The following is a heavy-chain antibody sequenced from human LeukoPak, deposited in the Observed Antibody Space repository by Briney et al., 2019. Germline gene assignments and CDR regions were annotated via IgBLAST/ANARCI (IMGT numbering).Heavy chain of an antibody. V-gene: IGHV1-8*03. CDR2: MNPNSGNT. CDR3: ARLRERVWQQLDKSDAFDI. CDR1: GYTFTSYD. Sequence: ASVKVSCKASGYTFTSYDINWVRQATGQGLEWMGWMNPNSGNTGYAQKFQGRVTITRNTSISTAYMELSSLRSEDTAVYYCARLRERVWQQLDKSDAFDIWGQGTMVTVSS. D-gene: IGHD6-13*01. J-gene: IGHJ3*02.